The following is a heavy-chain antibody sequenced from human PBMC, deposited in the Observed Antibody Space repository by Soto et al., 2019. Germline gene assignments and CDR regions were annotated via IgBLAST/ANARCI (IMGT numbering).Heavy chain of an antibody. CDR1: RGTVTNYA. J-gene: IGHJ4*02. CDR3: ARDRAGYYSHFVY. Sequence: QVYLVQSGAEVKKPGSSVKVSCKALRGTVTNYAFSWVRQAPGQGLEWMGGIMPFFGSGNYAQKFEGRINITADETTSSVYLELTSLRSEDTAVYYCARDRAGYYSHFVYWGQGTLVTVSS. CDR2: IMPFFGSG. V-gene: IGHV1-69*01. D-gene: IGHD3-22*01.